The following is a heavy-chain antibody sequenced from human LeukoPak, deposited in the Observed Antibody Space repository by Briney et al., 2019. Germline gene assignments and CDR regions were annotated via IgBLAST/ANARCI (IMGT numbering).Heavy chain of an antibody. Sequence: SETLSLTCAVYGGSFSGYYWSWIRQPPGKGLEWIGEINHSGSTNYNPSLKSRVTISVDTSKNQFSLKLSSVTAADTAVYYSARSSIAAAGTGFFDYWGQGTLVTVSS. CDR3: ARSSIAAAGTGFFDY. CDR2: INHSGST. J-gene: IGHJ4*02. CDR1: GGSFSGYY. D-gene: IGHD6-13*01. V-gene: IGHV4-34*01.